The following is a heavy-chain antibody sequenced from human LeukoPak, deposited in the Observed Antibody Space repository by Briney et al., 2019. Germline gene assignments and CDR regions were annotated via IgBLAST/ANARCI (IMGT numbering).Heavy chain of an antibody. CDR3: ARDRHYYDSSGYYYKVFDY. CDR1: GVSISSYH. D-gene: IGHD3-22*01. Sequence: PSETLSLTCTVSGVSISSYHWSWIRQPAGKGLEWIGRIHTSGSTNYNPSLKSRVTISVDTSKNQFSLKLSSVTAADTAVYYCARDRHYYDSSGYYYKVFDYWGQGTLVTVSS. CDR2: IHTSGST. V-gene: IGHV4-4*07. J-gene: IGHJ4*02.